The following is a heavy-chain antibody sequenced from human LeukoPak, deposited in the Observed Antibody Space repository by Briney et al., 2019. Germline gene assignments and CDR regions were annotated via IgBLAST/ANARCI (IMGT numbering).Heavy chain of an antibody. CDR2: ISYDGSNK. V-gene: IGHV3-30*18. D-gene: IGHD3-3*01. J-gene: IGHJ2*01. CDR1: GFTFSSYG. Sequence: PGRSLRLSCAASGFTFSSYGMHWVRQAPGKGLEWVAVISYDGSNKYYADSVKGRFTISRDNSKNTLYLQMNSLRAEDTAVYYCAKDGYYDFWSGYNNWYFDLWGRGTLVTVSS. CDR3: AKDGYYDFWSGYNNWYFDL.